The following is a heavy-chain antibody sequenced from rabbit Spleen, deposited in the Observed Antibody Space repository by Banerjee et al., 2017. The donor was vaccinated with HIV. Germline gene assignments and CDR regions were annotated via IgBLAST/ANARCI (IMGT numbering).Heavy chain of an antibody. CDR2: IDTNDGDT. CDR3: ARNYVNAFDP. CDR1: GFSFSDRDV. J-gene: IGHJ2*01. D-gene: IGHD1-1*01. V-gene: IGHV1S45*01. Sequence: QEQLVESGGGLVKPEGSLTLTCKASGFSFSDRDVICWVRQAPGKGLEWIACIDTNDGDTDYANWPKGRFTISKTSSTTVTLQMTSLTAADMATYFCARNYVNAFDPWGQGTLVTVS.